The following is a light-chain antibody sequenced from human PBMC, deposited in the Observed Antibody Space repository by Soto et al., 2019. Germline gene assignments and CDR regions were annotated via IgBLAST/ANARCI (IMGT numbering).Light chain of an antibody. CDR3: SSYAGSNNYV. Sequence: LTQPPSASGSPGQSVTISCTGTSSYVGGYNYVSWYQQHPGKAPKLMIYEVSQRPSGVPDRFSGSKSGNTASLTVSGLQAEDEADYYCSSYAGSNNYVFGTGTKVTVL. CDR1: SSYVGGYNY. V-gene: IGLV2-8*01. CDR2: EVS. J-gene: IGLJ1*01.